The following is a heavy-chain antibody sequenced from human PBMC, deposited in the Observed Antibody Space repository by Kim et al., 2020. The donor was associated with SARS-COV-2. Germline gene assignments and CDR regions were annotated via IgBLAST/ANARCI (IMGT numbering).Heavy chain of an antibody. Sequence: GGSLRLSCAASGFTFSSYSMNWVRQAPGKGLEWVSYISSSSSTIYYADSVKGRFTISRDNAKNSLYLQMNSLRAEDTAVYYCARDRGLWFGELLYYFDYWGQGTLVTVSS. CDR1: GFTFSSYS. CDR3: ARDRGLWFGELLYYFDY. V-gene: IGHV3-48*04. D-gene: IGHD3-10*01. CDR2: ISSSSSTI. J-gene: IGHJ4*02.